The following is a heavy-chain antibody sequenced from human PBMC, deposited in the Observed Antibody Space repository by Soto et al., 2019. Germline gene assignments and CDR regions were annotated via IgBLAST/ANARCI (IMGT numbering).Heavy chain of an antibody. V-gene: IGHV1-69*01. D-gene: IGHD1-26*01. CDR3: ARDKARGSYFFDY. J-gene: IGHJ4*02. CDR2: IIPIFGTA. CDR1: GYTFSSYA. Sequence: SSVKVSCKASGYTFSSYAMHWVRQAPGQGLEWMGGIIPIFGTANYAQKFQGRVTITADESTSTAYMELSSLRSEDTAVYYCARDKARGSYFFDYWGQGTLVTVSS.